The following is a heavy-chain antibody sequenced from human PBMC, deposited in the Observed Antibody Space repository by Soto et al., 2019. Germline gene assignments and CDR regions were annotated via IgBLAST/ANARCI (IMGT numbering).Heavy chain of an antibody. J-gene: IGHJ4*02. D-gene: IGHD6-19*01. V-gene: IGHV1-8*01. CDR3: ATSSGVWYLY. CDR2: LNPNSGDT. Sequence: QVQLVQSGAEVKTPGASVKVSCKASGYTFSSYDINWVRQATGQGLEWMGWLNPNSGDTGYAQKCQGRVTLTRNTSINTAYIELSSLKSDDTAVYYCATSSGVWYLYGGQGTLVTVSS. CDR1: GYTFSSYD.